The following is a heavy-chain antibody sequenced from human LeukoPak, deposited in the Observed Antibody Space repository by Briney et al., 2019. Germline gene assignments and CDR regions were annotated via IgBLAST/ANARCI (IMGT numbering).Heavy chain of an antibody. CDR2: IYSGGDT. V-gene: IGHV3-66*01. D-gene: IGHD4/OR15-4a*01. J-gene: IGHJ5*02. CDR3: ARDPPAVRTNTYA. Sequence: AGGSLRLSCAASGFTVSNNYMIWVRQAPGKGLEWVSLIYSGGDTHYADSVKGRFTISRDSSKNTLYLQMNSLRAEDTAVYYCARDPPAVRTNTYAWGQGTLVTVSS. CDR1: GFTVSNNY.